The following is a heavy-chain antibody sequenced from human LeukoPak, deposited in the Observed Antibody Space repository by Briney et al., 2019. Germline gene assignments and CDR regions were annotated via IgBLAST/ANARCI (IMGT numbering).Heavy chain of an antibody. CDR2: ISYDGSNK. D-gene: IGHD6-19*01. CDR3: ARSIAVAGNDLNY. Sequence: GGSLRLSCAASGFTFSSYAMHWVRQAPGKGLEWVAVISYDGSNKYYADSVKGRFTISRDNSKNTLYLQMNSLRAEDTAVYYCARSIAVAGNDLNYWGQGTLVTVSS. V-gene: IGHV3-30*04. CDR1: GFTFSSYA. J-gene: IGHJ4*02.